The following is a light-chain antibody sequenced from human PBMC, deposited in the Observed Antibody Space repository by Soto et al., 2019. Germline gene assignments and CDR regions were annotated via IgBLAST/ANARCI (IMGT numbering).Light chain of an antibody. J-gene: IGKJ1*01. Sequence: DIQMTQSPSTLSGSVVDRVTITSLASQTISSWLAWYQQKPGKAPNLLIYKASTLKSGVPSRFSGSGSGTEFNLTISSLQPDDFATYSCQHYNSYPEAFGQGNKVDIK. CDR2: KAS. CDR1: QTISSW. CDR3: QHYNSYPEA. V-gene: IGKV1-5*03.